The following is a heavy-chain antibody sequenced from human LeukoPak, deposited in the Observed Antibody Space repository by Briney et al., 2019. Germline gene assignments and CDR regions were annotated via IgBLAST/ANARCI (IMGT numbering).Heavy chain of an antibody. V-gene: IGHV4-31*02. CDR1: GGSISSGDYY. J-gene: IGHJ5*02. Sequence: SETLSLTCTVSGGSISSGDYYWSWIRQPPGKGLEWIGYIYYSGSTYYNPSLKSRVTISVDTSKNQFSLKLSSVTAADTAVYYCATRTFYYGSGSPRWFDPWGQGTLVTVSS. D-gene: IGHD3-10*01. CDR2: IYYSGST. CDR3: ATRTFYYGSGSPRWFDP.